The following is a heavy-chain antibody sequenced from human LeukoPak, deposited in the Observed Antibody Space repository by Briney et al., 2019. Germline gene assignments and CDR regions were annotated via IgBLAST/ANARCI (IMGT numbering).Heavy chain of an antibody. V-gene: IGHV4-39*07. J-gene: IGHJ4*02. CDR2: IYYSGST. CDR3: ARVVVVPPATATGDFDY. Sequence: PSETLSLTCTVSGGSISSSSYYWGWIRQPPGTGLEWIGSIYYSGSTYYNPSLKSRVTISVDTSKNQFSLKLSSVTAADTAVYYCARVVVVPPATATGDFDYWGQGTLVTVSS. D-gene: IGHD2-2*01. CDR1: GGSISSSSYY.